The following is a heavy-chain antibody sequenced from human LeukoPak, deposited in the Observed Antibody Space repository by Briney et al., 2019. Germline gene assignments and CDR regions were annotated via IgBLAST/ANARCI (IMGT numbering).Heavy chain of an antibody. V-gene: IGHV3-23*01. CDR2: ISSSGGST. J-gene: IGHJ4*02. Sequence: GGSLRLSCAGSGFTFSDFAMSWVRQAPGKGLECVSVISSSGGSTYSADSVKARFTISRDNSKNTLYLQMNSLTADDTAVYYCAKGHSDYGTGFDLWGQGTLVTVPS. D-gene: IGHD4-17*01. CDR1: GFTFSDFA. CDR3: AKGHSDYGTGFDL.